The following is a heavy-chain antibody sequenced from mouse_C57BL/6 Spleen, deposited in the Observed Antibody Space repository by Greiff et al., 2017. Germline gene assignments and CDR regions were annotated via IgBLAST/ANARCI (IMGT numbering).Heavy chain of an antibody. CDR1: GYTFTSYW. V-gene: IGHV1-72*01. Sequence: QVQLQQPGAELVKPGASVKLSCKASGYTFTSYWMHWVKQRPGRGLEWIGRIDPTSGGTTYNEKFKSKATLTVDKPSSTAYMQLSSLTSEDSAVYYCARVTTIVPYYIDYWGKGTTVTVSS. CDR3: ARVTTIVPYYIDY. D-gene: IGHD1-1*01. CDR2: IDPTSGGT. J-gene: IGHJ2*01.